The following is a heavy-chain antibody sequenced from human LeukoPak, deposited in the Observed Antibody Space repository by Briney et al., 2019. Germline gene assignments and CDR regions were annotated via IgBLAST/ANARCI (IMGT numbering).Heavy chain of an antibody. Sequence: ASVKVSCKASGYTFTSYDINWVRQATGQGLEWMGWMNPNSGNTGYAQKFQGRVTMTRNTSISTAYMELSSLRSEDTAVYYCARTDLRYFDWSPEYYFGYWGQGTLVTVSS. CDR3: ARTDLRYFDWSPEYYFGY. D-gene: IGHD3-9*01. J-gene: IGHJ4*02. V-gene: IGHV1-8*01. CDR2: MNPNSGNT. CDR1: GYTFTSYD.